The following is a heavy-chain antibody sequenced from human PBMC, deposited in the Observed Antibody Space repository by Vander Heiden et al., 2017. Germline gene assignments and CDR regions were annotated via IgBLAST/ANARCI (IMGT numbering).Heavy chain of an antibody. Sequence: EVQLVESGGGLVQPGGSLRLSCAASGFTFSSSWMSWVRQAPGKGLEWVANIKQDGSEKYYVDSVKGRFTISRDNAKNSLYLQMNSLRAEDTAVYYCARDCAVTMVRGGGMDVWGQGTTVTVSS. J-gene: IGHJ6*02. CDR3: ARDCAVTMVRGGGMDV. CDR2: IKQDGSEK. D-gene: IGHD3-10*01. V-gene: IGHV3-7*01. CDR1: GFTFSSSW.